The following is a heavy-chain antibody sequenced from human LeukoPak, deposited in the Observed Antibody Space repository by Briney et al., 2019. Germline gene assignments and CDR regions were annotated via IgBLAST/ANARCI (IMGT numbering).Heavy chain of an antibody. CDR2: ISYNGRT. V-gene: IGHV4-59*01. D-gene: IGHD3-16*01. CDR3: ARDAYGGVTQFDP. Sequence: SETLSLTCTVSGGSISSYFWSWIRQPPGKGLEWIGYISYNGRTNYNPSLKSRVIISVDTSKSQFSLNLSSVTAADTAVYYCARDAYGGVTQFDPWGQGTLVTVSS. J-gene: IGHJ5*02. CDR1: GGSISSYF.